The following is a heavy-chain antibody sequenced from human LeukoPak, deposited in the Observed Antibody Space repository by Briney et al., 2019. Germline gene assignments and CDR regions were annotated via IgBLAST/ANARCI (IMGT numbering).Heavy chain of an antibody. Sequence: ASVKVSCKASGYTFTGYYMHWVRQAPGQGLEWMGWINPNSGGTNYAQKFQGRVTMTRDTSISTAYTELSRLRSDDTAVYYCARTVRYREAYYYYYYMDVWGKGTTVTVSS. CDR1: GYTFTGYY. CDR3: ARTVRYREAYYYYYYMDV. D-gene: IGHD5-18*01. J-gene: IGHJ6*03. CDR2: INPNSGGT. V-gene: IGHV1-2*02.